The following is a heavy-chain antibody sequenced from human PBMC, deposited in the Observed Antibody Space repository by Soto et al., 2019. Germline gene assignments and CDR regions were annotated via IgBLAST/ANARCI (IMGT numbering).Heavy chain of an antibody. Sequence: VQLVQSGAEVKTPGASLKVSCKASGYTFSSFYVHWVRQAPGQGPEWMGLINPGTGLTANAQNFQGRITLTRGTSTSTVSMELGSLRSHATAVSHCAKSYGENSYYYQGMDVWSQGTTVTV. CDR2: INPGTGLT. D-gene: IGHD4-17*01. CDR1: GYTFSSFY. V-gene: IGHV1-46*01. CDR3: AKSYGENSYYYQGMDV. J-gene: IGHJ6*02.